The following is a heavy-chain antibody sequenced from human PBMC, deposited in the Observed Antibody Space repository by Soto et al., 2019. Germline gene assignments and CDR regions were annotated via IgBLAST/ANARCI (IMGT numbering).Heavy chain of an antibody. CDR1: GYTFTGYY. J-gene: IGHJ4*02. Sequence: ASVKVSCKASGYTFTGYYMHWVRQAPGQGLEWMGWINPNSGGRNYAQKFQGWVTMTRDTSISTAYMELSRLRSDDTAVYYCARVPLSSGHDFGGNYFDYWGQGTLVTVSS. CDR2: INPNSGGR. CDR3: ARVPLSSGHDFGGNYFDY. V-gene: IGHV1-2*04. D-gene: IGHD6-19*01.